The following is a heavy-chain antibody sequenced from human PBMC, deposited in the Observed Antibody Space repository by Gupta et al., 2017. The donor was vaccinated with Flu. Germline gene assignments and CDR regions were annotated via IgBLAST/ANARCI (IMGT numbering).Heavy chain of an antibody. CDR3: ARDRSKRLVPAAMSSYGMDV. V-gene: IGHV3-21*01. J-gene: IGHJ6*02. CDR1: GFTFSSYS. Sequence: EVQLVESGGGLVKPGGSLRLSCAASGFTFSSYSMNWVRQAPGKGLEWVSSISSSSSYIYYADSVKGRFTISRDNAKNSLYLQMNSLRAEDTAVYYCARDRSKRLVPAAMSSYGMDVWGQGTTVTVSS. D-gene: IGHD2-2*01. CDR2: ISSSSSYI.